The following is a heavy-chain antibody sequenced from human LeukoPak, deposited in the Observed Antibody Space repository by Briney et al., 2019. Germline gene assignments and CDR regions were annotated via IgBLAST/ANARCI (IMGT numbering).Heavy chain of an antibody. Sequence: NTGESLKISCKVSGYSFTSYCIGWVRQMPGKGLEWMGIIYPGDSGPTYSPSFQGQVPISVDKSINTAYLQWSSLQASDTAMYYCGMSGDRVPLQDDVFDVWGQGTMVTVST. CDR3: GMSGDRVPLQDDVFDV. D-gene: IGHD1-26*01. V-gene: IGHV5-51*01. J-gene: IGHJ3*01. CDR2: IYPGDSGP. CDR1: GYSFTSYC.